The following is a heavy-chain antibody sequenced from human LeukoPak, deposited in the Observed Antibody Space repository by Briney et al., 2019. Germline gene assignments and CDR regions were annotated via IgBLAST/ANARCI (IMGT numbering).Heavy chain of an antibody. CDR1: GFTFSTYN. V-gene: IGHV3-21*01. J-gene: IGHJ4*02. CDR2: ISSSSRYI. CDR3: ATRLGGSGTYLLRF. Sequence: GGSLRLSCAAPGFTFSTYNMNWVRQAPGKGLEWVSFISSSSRYINYADSVKGRFTISRDNAKNSLYLEMTSLRAEDTAVYFCATRLGGSGTYLLRFWGQGTLVTVSS. D-gene: IGHD3-10*01.